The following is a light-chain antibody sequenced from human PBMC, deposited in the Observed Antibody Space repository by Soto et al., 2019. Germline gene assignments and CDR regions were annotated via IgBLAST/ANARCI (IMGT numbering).Light chain of an antibody. CDR1: QSISSY. V-gene: IGKV1-39*01. J-gene: IGKJ4*01. CDR3: QQSYSTPLT. Sequence: GDRVTITCRASQSISSYLNWYQQKPGKAPKLLIYATSSLQSGVPSRFSGSGSGTDFTLTISSLQPEDFATYYCQQSYSTPLTFGGGTKVEIK. CDR2: ATS.